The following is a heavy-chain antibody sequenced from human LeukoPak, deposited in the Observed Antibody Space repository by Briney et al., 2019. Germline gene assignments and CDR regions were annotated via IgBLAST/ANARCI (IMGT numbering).Heavy chain of an antibody. D-gene: IGHD3-22*01. V-gene: IGHV1-69*13. CDR3: ARVTGDSNGYYYYDY. CDR1: GGTFSSYA. Sequence: GASVKVSCKASGGTFSSYAISWVRQAPGQGLEWMGGIIPIFGTANYAQKFQGRVTITADESTSTAYMELSSLRSEDTAVYYCARVTGDSNGYYYYDYWGQGTLVTVSS. CDR2: IIPIFGTA. J-gene: IGHJ4*02.